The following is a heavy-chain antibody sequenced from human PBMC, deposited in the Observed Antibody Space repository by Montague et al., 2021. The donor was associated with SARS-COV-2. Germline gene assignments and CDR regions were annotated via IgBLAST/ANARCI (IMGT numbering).Heavy chain of an antibody. CDR1: DGSISGPNW. J-gene: IGHJ4*02. D-gene: IGHD3-10*01. CDR3: ARVQRGYYYGLGVSAHFDY. Sequence: SETLSLTCAVSDGSISGPNWWNWVRQPPGKGLEWIGYIYYSGSTNYNPSLKSRVTISVDTSKSQFSLKLSSVTAADTAVYYCARVQRGYYYGLGVSAHFDYWAQGTLVTVSS. CDR2: IYYSGST. V-gene: IGHV4-4*02.